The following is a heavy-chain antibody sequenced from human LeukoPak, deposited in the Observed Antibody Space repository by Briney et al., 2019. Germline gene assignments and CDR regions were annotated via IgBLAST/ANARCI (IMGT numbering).Heavy chain of an antibody. CDR1: GYTFTGYY. CDR2: INPNSGGT. D-gene: IGHD3-16*02. V-gene: IGHV1-2*02. J-gene: IGHJ4*02. Sequence: ASVKVSCKASGYTFTGYYMRWVRQAPGQGLEWMGWINPNSGGTNYAQKFQGRVTMTRDTSISTAYMELSRLRSDDTAVYYCARDFGGDYVWGSYRPTFDYWGQGTLVTVSS. CDR3: ARDFGGDYVWGSYRPTFDY.